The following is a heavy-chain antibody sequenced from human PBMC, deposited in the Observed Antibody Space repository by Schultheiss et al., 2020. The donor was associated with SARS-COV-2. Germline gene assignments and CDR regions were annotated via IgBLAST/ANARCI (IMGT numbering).Heavy chain of an antibody. Sequence: GGSLRLSCAASGFTFSSYGMHWVRQAPGKGLEWVSVISYNGSNKYYADSVKGRFTISRDNSKNTLYLQMNSLRAEDTAVYYCARAAYYYGSGRNNWFDPWGQGTLVTGSS. CDR1: GFTFSSYG. CDR3: ARAAYYYGSGRNNWFDP. D-gene: IGHD3-10*01. CDR2: ISYNGSNK. J-gene: IGHJ5*02. V-gene: IGHV3-30*19.